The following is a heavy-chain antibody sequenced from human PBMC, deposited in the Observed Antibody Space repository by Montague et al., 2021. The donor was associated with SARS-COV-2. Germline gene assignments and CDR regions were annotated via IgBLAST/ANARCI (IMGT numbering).Heavy chain of an antibody. V-gene: IGHV3-23*01. CDR3: TKGDSSSEYGGDY. D-gene: IGHD4/OR15-4a*01. CDR1: GFTFSKHA. J-gene: IGHJ4*02. CDR2: ISANGRST. Sequence: SLRLSCAASGFTFSKHAMNWVRQAPGKGLQWLSTISANGRSTYYGDSVRGRFAVSRDNSRNTLYLQMSNLRVEDTAIYYCTKGDSSSEYGGDYWGQGTLVTVSS.